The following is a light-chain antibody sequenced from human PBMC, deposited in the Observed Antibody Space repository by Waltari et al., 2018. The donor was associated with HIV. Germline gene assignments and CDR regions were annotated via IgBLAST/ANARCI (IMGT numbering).Light chain of an antibody. Sequence: QVVLTQPPSASASLGASVKLTCTLSSGHINYVIAWHQQQPKKGPRFLMKLSSDGRHSKGDGIPDRFAGSSSGAERYLTISRRQSEDEGDYFCQTWGTGIQVFGGGNRMTVL. CDR2: LSSDGRH. CDR1: SGHINYV. J-gene: IGLJ2*01. CDR3: QTWGTGIQV. V-gene: IGLV4-69*01.